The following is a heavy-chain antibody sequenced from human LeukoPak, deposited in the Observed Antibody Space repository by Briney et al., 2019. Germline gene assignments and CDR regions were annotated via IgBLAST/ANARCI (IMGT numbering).Heavy chain of an antibody. D-gene: IGHD6-25*01. Sequence: GGSLRLSCAASGFTFSSYGMHWVRQAPGKGLEWVSTISGVGRGATYYADSVKGRFTISRDMSKKTLYLQMNRLRVGDTGVYYCAELSGRLNWFDPWGQGTLVTVST. CDR1: GFTFSSYG. CDR2: ISGVGRGAT. CDR3: AELSGRLNWFDP. V-gene: IGHV3-23*01. J-gene: IGHJ5*02.